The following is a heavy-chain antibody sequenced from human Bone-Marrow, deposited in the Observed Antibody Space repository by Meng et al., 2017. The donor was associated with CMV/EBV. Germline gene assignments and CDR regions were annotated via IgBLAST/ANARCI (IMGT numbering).Heavy chain of an antibody. CDR3: ARDRRELYCSSTSCAGMDV. J-gene: IGHJ6*02. CDR1: GFTFSSYG. D-gene: IGHD2-2*01. Sequence: GESLKISCAASGFTFSSYGMHWVRQAPGKGLEWVSYISSSGSTIYYADSVKGRFTISRDNAKNSLYLQMNSLRAEDTAVYYCARDRRELYCSSTSCAGMDVWGQGTTVTVSS. CDR2: ISSSGSTI. V-gene: IGHV3-48*04.